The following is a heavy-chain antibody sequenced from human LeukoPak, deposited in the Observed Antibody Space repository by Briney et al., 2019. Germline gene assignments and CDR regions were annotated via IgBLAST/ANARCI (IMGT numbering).Heavy chain of an antibody. D-gene: IGHD3-10*01. V-gene: IGHV3-23*01. CDR3: AKSHYYGSGSYDY. Sequence: SGGSLRLSCAASGFTFSSYDMSWVRQAPGKGLEWVSTISASGSSTYYADSVKGRFTLSRDNSKNTLYLQMNSLRAEDTAVYYCAKSHYYGSGSYDYWGQGTLVTVSS. CDR2: ISASGSST. CDR1: GFTFSSYD. J-gene: IGHJ4*02.